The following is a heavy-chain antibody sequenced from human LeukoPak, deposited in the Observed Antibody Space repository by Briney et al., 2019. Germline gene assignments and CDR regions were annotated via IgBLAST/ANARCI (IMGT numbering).Heavy chain of an antibody. CDR3: ARGNNYGSGSLFYG. CDR1: GYTFSEYY. J-gene: IGHJ4*02. V-gene: IGHV1-2*02. D-gene: IGHD3-10*01. CDR2: IDPSTGGT. Sequence: ASVKVSCKTSGYTFSEYYIYWVRQAPGQGLEWMGWIDPSTGGTNYARNFQGRVTMTRDTSTTTVYMELSSLKSDDTAVYHCARGNNYGSGSLFYGWGQGTLVTVSS.